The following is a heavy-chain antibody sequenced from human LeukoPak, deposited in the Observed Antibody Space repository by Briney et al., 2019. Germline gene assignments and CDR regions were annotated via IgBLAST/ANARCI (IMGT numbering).Heavy chain of an antibody. V-gene: IGHV3-30*03. D-gene: IGHD1-26*01. CDR2: ISYDGSNK. CDR3: ARGVVGATKAFDI. CDR1: GFTFSSYG. J-gene: IGHJ3*02. Sequence: GGSLRLSCAASGFTFSSYGMHWVRQAPGKGLEWVAVISYDGSNKYYADSVKGRFTISRDNAKNSPYLQMNSLRAEDTAVYYCARGVVGATKAFDIWGQGTMVTVSS.